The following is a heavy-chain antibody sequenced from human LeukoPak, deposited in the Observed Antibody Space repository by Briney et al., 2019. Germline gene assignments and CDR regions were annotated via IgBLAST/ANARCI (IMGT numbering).Heavy chain of an antibody. D-gene: IGHD3-22*01. J-gene: IGHJ5*02. CDR1: GGSISSYY. CDR2: IYYSGST. V-gene: IGHV4-59*01. Sequence: PSETLSLTRTVSGGSISSYYWSWIRQPPGKGLEWIGYIYYSGSTNYDPSLKSRVTISVDTSKNQFSLKLSSVTAADTAVYYCARVYYYDSSGSGEVFDPWGQGTLVTVSS. CDR3: ARVYYYDSSGSGEVFDP.